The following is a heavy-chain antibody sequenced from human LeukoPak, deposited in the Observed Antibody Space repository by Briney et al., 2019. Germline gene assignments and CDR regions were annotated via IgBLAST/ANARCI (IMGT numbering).Heavy chain of an antibody. J-gene: IGHJ6*02. CDR2: IYTSGST. V-gene: IGHV4-4*07. CDR1: GYSITNYY. CDR3: ARGCSSTSCWLRMDV. D-gene: IGHD2-2*01. Sequence: SETLSLTCAVSGYSITNYYWSWIRQPAGKGLEWIGRIYTSGSTSYNPSLKSRVTMSIDTSKNQFSLKVSSVTAADTAVYYCARGCSSTSCWLRMDVWGQGTTVTVSS.